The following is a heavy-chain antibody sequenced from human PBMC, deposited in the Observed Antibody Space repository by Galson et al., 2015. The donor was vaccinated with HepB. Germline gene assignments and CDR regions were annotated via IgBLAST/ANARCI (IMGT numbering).Heavy chain of an antibody. CDR1: GFTFEDYA. D-gene: IGHD3-10*01. CDR3: AQDLTYYYGSGSYFVGMNA. J-gene: IGHJ6*01. Sequence: SLRLSCAASGFTFEDYAMHWVRHVPGKGLEWVAGISWKSDFTGYADSVRGRFTISRDNAKYSLHLQMNSLRTEDTALYYCAQDLTYYYGSGSYFVGMNAWGQGTTVTVSA. V-gene: IGHV3-9*01. CDR2: ISWKSDFT.